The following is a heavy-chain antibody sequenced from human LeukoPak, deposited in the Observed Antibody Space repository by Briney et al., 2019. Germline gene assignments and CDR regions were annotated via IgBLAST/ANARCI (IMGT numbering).Heavy chain of an antibody. CDR3: THIAAAGTNFDY. Sequence: GGSLRLSCAASGFTFSTYAMSWVRQAPGKGLEWVSSISGSAGKTYYSDSVKGRFTISRDTSKNTLYLQMNSLRAEDTAVYYCTHIAAAGTNFDYWGQGTLVTVSS. D-gene: IGHD6-13*01. V-gene: IGHV3-23*01. CDR2: ISGSAGKT. CDR1: GFTFSTYA. J-gene: IGHJ4*02.